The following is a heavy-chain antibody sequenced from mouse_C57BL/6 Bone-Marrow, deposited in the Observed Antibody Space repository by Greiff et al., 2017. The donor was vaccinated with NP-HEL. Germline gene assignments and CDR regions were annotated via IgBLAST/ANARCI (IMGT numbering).Heavy chain of an antibody. D-gene: IGHD1-1*01. CDR2: IDPEDGDT. CDR1: GFNIKDYY. Sequence: VQLQQSGAELVRPGASVKLSCTASGFNIKDYYMHWVKQRPEQGLEWIGRIDPEDGDTEYAPKFQGKATMTADTSSNTAYLQLSSLTSEDTAVYYCTTGALRSWFAYWGQGTLVTVSA. V-gene: IGHV14-1*01. J-gene: IGHJ3*01. CDR3: TTGALRSWFAY.